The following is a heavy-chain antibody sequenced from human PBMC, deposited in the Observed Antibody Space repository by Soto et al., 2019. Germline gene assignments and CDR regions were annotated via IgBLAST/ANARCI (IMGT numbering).Heavy chain of an antibody. D-gene: IGHD3-22*01. Sequence: SLRLSCAASGFTFSSYWMSWVRQAPGKGLEWVANIKQDGSEKYYVDSVKGRFTISRDNAKNSLYLQMNSLRAEDTAVYYCARDRIYYYDSSGLDYWGQGTLVTVSS. CDR3: ARDRIYYYDSSGLDY. J-gene: IGHJ4*02. V-gene: IGHV3-7*01. CDR1: GFTFSSYW. CDR2: IKQDGSEK.